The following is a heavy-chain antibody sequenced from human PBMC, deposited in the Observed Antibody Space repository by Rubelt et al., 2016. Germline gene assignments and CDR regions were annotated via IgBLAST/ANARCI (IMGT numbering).Heavy chain of an antibody. J-gene: IGHJ6*02. Sequence: GAVISYDGSNKYYADSVKGRFTISRDNSKNTLYLQMNSLRAEDTAVYYCARDDQWLAPNYYYYYGMDVWGQGTTVTVSS. CDR3: ARDDQWLAPNYYYYYGMDV. CDR2: ISYDGSNK. V-gene: IGHV3-30*01. D-gene: IGHD6-19*01.